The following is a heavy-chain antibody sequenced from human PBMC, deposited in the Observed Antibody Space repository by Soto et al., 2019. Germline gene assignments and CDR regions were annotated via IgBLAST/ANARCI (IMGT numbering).Heavy chain of an antibody. CDR2: IKEDGSEK. CDR1: GFTFNRHW. CDR3: VRTGWNPPDY. D-gene: IGHD1-1*01. J-gene: IGHJ4*02. V-gene: IGHV3-7*01. Sequence: EVQLVESGGGLVQPGGSLRLSCAVSGFTFNRHWMSWVRQTPGKGLEWVASIKEDGSEKSYVDSVKGRFTISRDNAKNSLFLQINSLRVEDTAVYYCVRTGWNPPDYWGQGTLVTASS.